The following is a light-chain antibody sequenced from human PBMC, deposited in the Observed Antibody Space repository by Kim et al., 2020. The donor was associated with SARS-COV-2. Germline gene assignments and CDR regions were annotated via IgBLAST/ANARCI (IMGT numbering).Light chain of an antibody. J-gene: IGKJ5*01. V-gene: IGKV3-15*01. CDR2: GAS. CDR3: QRCNIWPTT. Sequence: SPGDKPTPASGASQSVAGDLDWCQQKPGAAPPLLLSGASTKATGIPGTGSVSVSGTEFTLTISGLQSVDFAVYYCQRCNIWPTTFGQGTRRGIK. CDR1: QSVAGD.